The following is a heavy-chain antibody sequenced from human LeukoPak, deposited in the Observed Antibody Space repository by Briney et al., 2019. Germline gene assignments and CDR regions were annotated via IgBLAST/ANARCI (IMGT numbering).Heavy chain of an antibody. CDR3: ASSAVGADFDY. CDR1: GFTVSSNY. Sequence: PGGSLRLSCAASGFTVSSNYMSWVRQAPGKGLEWGSVIYSGGSTYYADSVKGRFTISRDNSKNTLYLQMNSLRAEDTAVYYCASSAVGADFDYWGQGTLVTVSS. CDR2: IYSGGST. D-gene: IGHD1-26*01. V-gene: IGHV3-53*01. J-gene: IGHJ4*02.